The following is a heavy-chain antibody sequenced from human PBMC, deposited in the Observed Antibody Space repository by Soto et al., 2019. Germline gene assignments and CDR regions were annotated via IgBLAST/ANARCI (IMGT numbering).Heavy chain of an antibody. CDR2: IYHSGST. D-gene: IGHD3-10*01. J-gene: IGHJ4*02. Sequence: SETLSLTCAVSGGSISSGGYSWSWIRQPPGKGLEWIGYIYHSGSTYYNPSLKSRVTISVDRSKNQFSLNLSSLTAADTAVYYCARGRGNFDFWGQGTLVTVSS. V-gene: IGHV4-30-2*01. CDR1: GGSISSGGYS. CDR3: ARGRGNFDF.